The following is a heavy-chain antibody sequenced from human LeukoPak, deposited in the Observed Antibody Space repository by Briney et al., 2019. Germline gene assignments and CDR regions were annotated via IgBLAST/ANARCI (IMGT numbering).Heavy chain of an antibody. CDR1: GFTFSGSA. V-gene: IGHV3-73*01. J-gene: IGHJ4*02. CDR2: IRSKANSYAT. D-gene: IGHD4-17*01. CDR3: TRHAPKTYGDDDY. Sequence: GGSLRLSCAASGFTFSGSAMHWVRQASGKGLEWVGRIRSKANSYATAYAASVKGRFTISRDDSKNTAYLQMNSLKTEDTAVYYCTRHAPKTYGDDDYWGQGTLVTVSS.